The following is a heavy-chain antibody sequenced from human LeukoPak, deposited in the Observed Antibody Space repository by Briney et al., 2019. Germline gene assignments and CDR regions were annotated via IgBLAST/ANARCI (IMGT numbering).Heavy chain of an antibody. D-gene: IGHD1-14*01. CDR2: IIPIFGTA. CDR1: GGTFSSYA. Sequence: ASVKVSCKASGGTFSSYAISWVRQAPGQGLEWMGGIIPIFGTANYAQKFQGRVTITADKSTSTAYMELSSLRSEDTAVYYCARAESLRRWFDPWGQGTLVTVSS. V-gene: IGHV1-69*06. CDR3: ARAESLRRWFDP. J-gene: IGHJ5*02.